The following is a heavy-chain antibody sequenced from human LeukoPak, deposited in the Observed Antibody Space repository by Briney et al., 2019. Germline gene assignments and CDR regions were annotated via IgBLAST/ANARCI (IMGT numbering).Heavy chain of an antibody. V-gene: IGHV3-74*01. D-gene: IGHD6-25*01. CDR2: INSDGSNT. CDR1: GFTFSRYW. CDR3: ARRRHPAAFDI. J-gene: IGHJ3*02. Sequence: GGSLRLSCAASGFTFSRYWMHWVRQAPGKGLVWVSRINSDGSNTIYADSVKGRFTFSRDNAKNTLYLQMNSLRAEDTAVYYCARRRHPAAFDIWGQGTMVTVSS.